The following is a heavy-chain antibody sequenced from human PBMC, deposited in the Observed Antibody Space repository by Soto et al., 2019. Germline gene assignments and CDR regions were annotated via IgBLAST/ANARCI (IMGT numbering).Heavy chain of an antibody. V-gene: IGHV1-69*08. Sequence: QVQLVQSGAEVKKPGSSVKVSCKASGGTFSSYTISWVRQAPGQGLEWMGRIIPILGIANYAQKFQGRVTITADKSTSTAYMELSSLRSEDTAVYYCAREPARYGAVGELSVVDYWGQGTLVTVSS. CDR3: AREPARYGAVGELSVVDY. J-gene: IGHJ4*02. CDR1: GGTFSSYT. CDR2: IIPILGIA. D-gene: IGHD3-10*01.